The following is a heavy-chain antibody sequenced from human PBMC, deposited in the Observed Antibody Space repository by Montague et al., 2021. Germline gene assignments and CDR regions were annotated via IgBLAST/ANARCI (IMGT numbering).Heavy chain of an antibody. CDR1: GFTFSNYG. V-gene: IGHV3-23*01. CDR3: ARGRDVSSGIGQPDP. CDR2: ITGSGATT. D-gene: IGHD3-22*01. Sequence: SLRLSCAASGFTFSNYGMSWVRQAPGKGLEWVSSITGSGATTYYADSVKGRFTISRDNSENTLYLQMNNLRAEDTALYYYARGRDVSSGIGQPDPWGQGTLVTVSS. J-gene: IGHJ5*02.